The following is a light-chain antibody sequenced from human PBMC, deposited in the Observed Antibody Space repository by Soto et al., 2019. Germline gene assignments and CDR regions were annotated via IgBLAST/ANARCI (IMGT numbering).Light chain of an antibody. CDR2: GAS. CDR1: QSVSTYY. Sequence: EIVWTQSPGTLSLSPGERATLSCRASQSVSTYYSAWYQQKPGQAPRLLIYGASSRATGIPDRFSGTGSGTDFTLTISRLEPEDFAVYYCQEYGTSRTFGQGTKVDIK. V-gene: IGKV3-20*01. CDR3: QEYGTSRT. J-gene: IGKJ1*01.